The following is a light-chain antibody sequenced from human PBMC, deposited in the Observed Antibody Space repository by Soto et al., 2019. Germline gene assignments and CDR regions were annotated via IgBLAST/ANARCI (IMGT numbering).Light chain of an antibody. Sequence: EIVLTQSPGTLSLSPGERATLSCRASQSVSSHLAWYQQKPGQAPRLLIYGASSRATGIPDRFSGSGSGIDFTLTISRLEPEDFAVYYCQQYGTSHPYTFGQGTKLESK. J-gene: IGKJ2*01. CDR3: QQYGTSHPYT. CDR1: QSVSSH. V-gene: IGKV3-20*01. CDR2: GAS.